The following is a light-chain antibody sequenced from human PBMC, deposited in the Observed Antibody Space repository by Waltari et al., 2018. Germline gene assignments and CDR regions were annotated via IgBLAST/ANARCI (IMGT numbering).Light chain of an antibody. CDR3: GTWDDSLNGPL. V-gene: IGLV1-44*01. CDR1: SSNIGSNT. Sequence: QSLLTQAPSASGTPGQTVTISCSGSSSNIGSNTFNWYQHIPGTAPKLRIYSNNQRPSGGPAIFYGSTSCTFASLAISGLQSEAEADYYCGTWDDSLNGPLFGGGTKVTVL. J-gene: IGLJ2*01. CDR2: SNN.